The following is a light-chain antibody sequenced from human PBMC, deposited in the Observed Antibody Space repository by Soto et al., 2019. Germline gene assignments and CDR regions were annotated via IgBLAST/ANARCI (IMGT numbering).Light chain of an antibody. CDR2: EVN. CDR1: SSDVGGYDY. Sequence: QSVLTQPASVSWSPRQSVTISFTGTSSDVGGYDYVSWYQQHPGTAPKLMLYEVNNRPSGVSNRFSGSKSGNTASLIIAGLQTEDEADYYCSAYTTTSTLIFGTGTKVTVL. J-gene: IGLJ1*01. CDR3: SAYTTTSTLI. V-gene: IGLV2-14*01.